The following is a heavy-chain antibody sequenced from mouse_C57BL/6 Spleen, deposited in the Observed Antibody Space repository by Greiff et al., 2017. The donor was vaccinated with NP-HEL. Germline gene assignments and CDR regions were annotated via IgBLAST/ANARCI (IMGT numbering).Heavy chain of an antibody. V-gene: IGHV1-64*01. J-gene: IGHJ4*01. CDR3: ARIYYYGSSFAMDY. D-gene: IGHD1-1*01. Sequence: VQLQQPGAELVKPGASVKLSCKASGYTFTSYWMHWVKQRPGQGLEWIGMIHPNSGSTNYNEKFKSKATLTVDKSSSTAYMQLSSLTSEDSAVYYCARIYYYGSSFAMDYWGQGTSVTVSS. CDR1: GYTFTSYW. CDR2: IHPNSGST.